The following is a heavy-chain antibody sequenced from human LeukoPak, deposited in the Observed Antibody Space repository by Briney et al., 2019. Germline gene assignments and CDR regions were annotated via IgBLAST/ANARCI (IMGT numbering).Heavy chain of an antibody. CDR3: ARGRLGYCSGGSCYTLDP. CDR1: GGSFSGYY. V-gene: IGHV4-34*01. J-gene: IGHJ5*02. CDR2: INHSGST. Sequence: SETLSLTCAVYGGSFSGYYWSWIRQPPGKGLEWIGEINHSGSTNYNPSLKSRVTISVDTSKNQFSLKLSSVTAADTAVYYCARGRLGYCSGGSCYTLDPWGQGTLVTVSS. D-gene: IGHD2-15*01.